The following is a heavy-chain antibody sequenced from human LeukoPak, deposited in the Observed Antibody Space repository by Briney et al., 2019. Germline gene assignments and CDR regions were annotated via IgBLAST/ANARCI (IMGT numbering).Heavy chain of an antibody. J-gene: IGHJ4*02. CDR1: GGSFSGYY. V-gene: IGHV4-34*01. CDR2: INHSGST. CDR3: ARRVIAARPSSFDY. Sequence: SETLSLTCAVYGGSFSGYYWSWIRQPPGMGLEWIGEINHSGSTNYNPSLKSRVTISVDTSKNQFSLKLSSVTAADTAVYYCARRVIAARPSSFDYWGQGTLVTVSS. D-gene: IGHD6-6*01.